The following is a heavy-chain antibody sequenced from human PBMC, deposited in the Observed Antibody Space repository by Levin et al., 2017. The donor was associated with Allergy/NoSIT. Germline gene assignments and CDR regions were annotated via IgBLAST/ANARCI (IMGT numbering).Heavy chain of an antibody. CDR3: ARGENSITMVQGARDY. V-gene: IGHV1-8*01. CDR1: GYTFTSYD. J-gene: IGHJ4*02. CDR2: MNPNSGNT. D-gene: IGHD3-10*01. Sequence: ASVKVSCKASGYTFTSYDINWVRQATGQGLEWMGWMNPNSGNTGYAQKFQGRVTMTRNTSISTAYMELSSLRSEDTAVYYCARGENSITMVQGARDYWGQGTLVTVSS.